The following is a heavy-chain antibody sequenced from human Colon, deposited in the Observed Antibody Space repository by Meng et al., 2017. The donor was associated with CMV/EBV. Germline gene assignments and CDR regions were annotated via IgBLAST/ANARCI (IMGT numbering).Heavy chain of an antibody. D-gene: IGHD2-2*01. CDR1: GFTFSTYA. CDR2: VSGSGGST. J-gene: IGHJ4*02. Sequence: GESLKISCAASGFTFSTYAMSWVRQAPGKGLEWVSAVSGSGGSTYYADSVKGRFTISRDNSNNTLYLQMNSLRAEDTAVYYCAKSRKWCSTVSCFLDYWGQGTLVTVSS. V-gene: IGHV3-23*01. CDR3: AKSRKWCSTVSCFLDY.